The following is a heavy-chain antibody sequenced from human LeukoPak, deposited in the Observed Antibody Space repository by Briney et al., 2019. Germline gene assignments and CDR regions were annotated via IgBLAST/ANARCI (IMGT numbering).Heavy chain of an antibody. CDR1: GYSFTSSW. Sequence: GESLKISCQGSGYSFTSSWIGWVRQMPGKGLEWMGMIYPSDSDTRYSPSFQGQVTISADKSISTAYLQWSSLKASDTAMYYCARRMVVAATPFDYWGQGTLVTVSS. D-gene: IGHD2-15*01. CDR2: IYPSDSDT. CDR3: ARRMVVAATPFDY. V-gene: IGHV5-51*01. J-gene: IGHJ4*02.